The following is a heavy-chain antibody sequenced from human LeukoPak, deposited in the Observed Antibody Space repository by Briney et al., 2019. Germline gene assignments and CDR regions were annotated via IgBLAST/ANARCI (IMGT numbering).Heavy chain of an antibody. V-gene: IGHV4-34*01. Sequence: SETLSLTCSVDGGSFTGYYWTWIRQAPGKGPEWIGGINHRENSNYNPSLKSRVTLSIDTSKKQFSLHLTSLTAADTAVYYCARVTGYGGDSLRYWGQGTLVTISS. J-gene: IGHJ4*02. CDR1: GGSFTGYY. CDR2: INHRENS. D-gene: IGHD4-23*01. CDR3: ARVTGYGGDSLRY.